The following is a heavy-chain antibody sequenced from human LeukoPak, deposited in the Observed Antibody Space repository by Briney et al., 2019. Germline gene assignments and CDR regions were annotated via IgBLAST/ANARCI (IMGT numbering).Heavy chain of an antibody. J-gene: IGHJ4*02. D-gene: IGHD2-2*01. CDR1: GYTLTELS. V-gene: IGHV1-24*01. CDR2: FDPEDGET. Sequence: SVKVSCKVSGYTLTELSMHWVRQAPGKGLEWMGGFDPEDGETIYAQKFQGRVTMTEDTSTDTACMELSSLRSEDTAVYYCATWRYQLLFFDYWGQGTLVTVSS. CDR3: ATWRYQLLFFDY.